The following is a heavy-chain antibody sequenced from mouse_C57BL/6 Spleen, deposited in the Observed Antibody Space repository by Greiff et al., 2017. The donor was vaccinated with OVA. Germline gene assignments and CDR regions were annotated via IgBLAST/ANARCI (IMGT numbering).Heavy chain of an antibody. CDR2: IDPSDSYT. Sequence: QVHVKQPGAELVMPGASVKLSCKASGYTFTSYWMHWVKQRPGQGLEWIGEIDPSDSYTNYNQKFKGKSTLTVDKSSSTAYMQLSSLTSEDSAVYYCARSGITTEDYYAMDYWGQGTSVTVSS. CDR1: GYTFTSYW. J-gene: IGHJ4*01. V-gene: IGHV1-69*01. D-gene: IGHD2-4*01. CDR3: ARSGITTEDYYAMDY.